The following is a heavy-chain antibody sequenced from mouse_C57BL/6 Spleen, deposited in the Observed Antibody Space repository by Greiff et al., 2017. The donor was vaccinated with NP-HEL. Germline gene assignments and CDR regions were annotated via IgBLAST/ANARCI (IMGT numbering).Heavy chain of an antibody. V-gene: IGHV5-4*01. J-gene: IGHJ4*01. CDR1: GFTFSSYA. CDR3: ARDYDVRGGYAMDY. Sequence: EVKLVESGGGLVKPGGSLKLSCAASGFTFSSYAMSWVRQTPEKRLEWVATISDGGSYTYYPDNVKGRFTISRDNAKNNLYLQMSHLKSEDTAMYYCARDYDVRGGYAMDYWGQGTSVTVSS. CDR2: ISDGGSYT. D-gene: IGHD2-12*01.